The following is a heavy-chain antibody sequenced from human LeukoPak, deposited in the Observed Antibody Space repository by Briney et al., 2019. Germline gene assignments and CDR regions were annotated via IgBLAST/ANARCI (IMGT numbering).Heavy chain of an antibody. D-gene: IGHD2-2*01. J-gene: IGHJ4*02. CDR3: ARDGGGCSSTSCSHYYFDY. Sequence: ASVKVSCKASGYTFTSCYMHWVRQAPGQGLEWMGIINPSGGSTSYAQKFQGRVTMTRDTSTSTVYMELSSLRSEDTAVYYCARDGGGCSSTSCSHYYFDYWGLGTLVTVSS. CDR2: INPSGGST. V-gene: IGHV1-46*03. CDR1: GYTFTSCY.